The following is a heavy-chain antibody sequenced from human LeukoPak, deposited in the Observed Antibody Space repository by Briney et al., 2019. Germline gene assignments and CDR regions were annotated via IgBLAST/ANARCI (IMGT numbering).Heavy chain of an antibody. CDR3: ARGGDYGDNWFDP. CDR1: GGSISSGGYS. V-gene: IGHV4-30-2*05. CDR2: IYYSGSA. J-gene: IGHJ5*02. D-gene: IGHD4-17*01. Sequence: PSQTPSLTCAVSGGSISSGGYSWSWIRQPPGKGLEWIGYIYYSGSAYYNPALKSRVSISVDTSKNQFSLKLSSVTAADTAVYYCARGGDYGDNWFDPWGQGTLVTVSS.